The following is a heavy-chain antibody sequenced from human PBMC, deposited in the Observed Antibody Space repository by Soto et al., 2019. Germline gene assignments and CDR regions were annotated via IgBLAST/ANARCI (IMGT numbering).Heavy chain of an antibody. V-gene: IGHV1-69*13. CDR3: ARDPPPVCSGGSCYYNWFDP. J-gene: IGHJ5*02. D-gene: IGHD2-15*01. Sequence: ASVKVSCKASGGTFSSYAISWVRQAPGQGLEWMGGIIPIFGTANYAQKFQGRVTITADESTRTAYMELSSLRSEDTAVYYCARDPPPVCSGGSCYYNWFDPWGQGTLVTVSS. CDR2: IIPIFGTA. CDR1: GGTFSSYA.